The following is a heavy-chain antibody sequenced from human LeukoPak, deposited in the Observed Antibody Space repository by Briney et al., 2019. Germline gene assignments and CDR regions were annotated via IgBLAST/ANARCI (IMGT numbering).Heavy chain of an antibody. CDR3: ARVAWSGSYVNYSYMDV. CDR2: VYHTGST. V-gene: IGHV4-59*01. D-gene: IGHD3-16*01. CDR1: GGSMNTYF. Sequence: SETLSLTCTVSGGSMNTYFWSWIRQPPGKGLEWMGYVYHTGSTTYKPSFKSRITISVDTSKNQFSLKLTSVTAADTAVYYCARVAWSGSYVNYSYMDVWGKGTTVTVSS. J-gene: IGHJ6*03.